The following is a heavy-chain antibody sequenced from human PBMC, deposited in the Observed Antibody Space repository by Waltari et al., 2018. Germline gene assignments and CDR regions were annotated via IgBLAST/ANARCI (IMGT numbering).Heavy chain of an antibody. V-gene: IGHV4-38-2*01. CDR3: TRGILFSGYMDV. J-gene: IGHJ6*03. CDR2: FYHSGSK. CDR1: DSSISSAFY. Sequence: QVQLQESGPGLLKPSETLSLTCAVTDSSISSAFYWGWIRQPPGRGLEWIGSFYHSGSKYYKPSLKSRVTISVDTSRNQFSLRLSSVTAADTAVYYCTRGILFSGYMDVWGKGTTVIVSS. D-gene: IGHD3-10*02.